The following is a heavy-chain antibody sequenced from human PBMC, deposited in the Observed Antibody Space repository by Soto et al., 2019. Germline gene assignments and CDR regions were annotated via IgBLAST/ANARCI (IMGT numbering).Heavy chain of an antibody. CDR3: ARDRPYQGIAVAGKLFDY. D-gene: IGHD6-19*01. V-gene: IGHV1-18*01. CDR2: ISAYNGNT. J-gene: IGHJ4*02. CDR1: GYTFTSYG. Sequence: ASVKVSGKASGYTFTSYGISWVRQAPGQGLEWMGWISAYNGNTNYAQKLQGRVTMTTDTSTSTAYMELRSLRSDDTAVYYCARDRPYQGIAVAGKLFDYWGQGTLVTVSS.